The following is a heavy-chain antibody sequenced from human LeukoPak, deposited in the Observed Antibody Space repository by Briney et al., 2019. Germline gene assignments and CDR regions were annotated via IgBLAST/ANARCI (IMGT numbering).Heavy chain of an antibody. CDR3: TRDHCRGDNCPSFDY. CDR1: GYTFTSFG. Sequence: GASVKVSCKHSGYTFTSFGISWVRPAPGQGLEWMGWIGAYNGDTNYAQKFQGRVTTTTDTSTSTAYMDLRSLRSDDTAVYYCTRDHCRGDNCPSFDYWGQGTLVTVSS. D-gene: IGHD2-15*01. V-gene: IGHV1-18*04. CDR2: IGAYNGDT. J-gene: IGHJ4*02.